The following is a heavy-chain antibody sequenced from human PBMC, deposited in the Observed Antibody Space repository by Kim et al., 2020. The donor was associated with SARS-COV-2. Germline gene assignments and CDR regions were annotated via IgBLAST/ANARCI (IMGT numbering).Heavy chain of an antibody. V-gene: IGHV1-69*13. Sequence: SVKVSCKASGGTFSSYAISWVRQAPGQGLEWMGGIIPIFGTANYAQKFQGRVTITADESTSTAYMELSSLRSEDTAVYYCAGDPKGYSYGIYYYYGMDVWGQGTTVTVSS. D-gene: IGHD5-18*01. J-gene: IGHJ6*02. CDR2: IIPIFGTA. CDR3: AGDPKGYSYGIYYYYGMDV. CDR1: GGTFSSYA.